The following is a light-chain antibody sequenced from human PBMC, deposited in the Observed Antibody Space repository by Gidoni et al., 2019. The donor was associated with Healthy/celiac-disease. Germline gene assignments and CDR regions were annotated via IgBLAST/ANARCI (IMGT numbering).Light chain of an antibody. Sequence: EIVLTLSPGTLSLSPAERATLSCRASQSLSTSYLAWYQQKPGQAPKLLIYGASSRATGIPDRFSGSGSGTDFTLTISRLEPEDFAVYYCQQYGSTPLTFGGGTKVEIK. J-gene: IGKJ4*01. CDR1: QSLSTSY. V-gene: IGKV3-20*01. CDR2: GAS. CDR3: QQYGSTPLT.